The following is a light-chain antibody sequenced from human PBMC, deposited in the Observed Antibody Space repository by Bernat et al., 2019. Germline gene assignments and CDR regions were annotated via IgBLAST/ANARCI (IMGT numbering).Light chain of an antibody. CDR1: SSDVGGYNY. CDR2: EVS. CDR3: GSYAGSNNLV. J-gene: IGLJ3*02. V-gene: IGLV2-8*01. Sequence: QSALTQPPSASGSLGQSVTISCTGTSSDVGGYNYVSWYQQHPGKAPKLMIYEVSKRPSGVPDRFSASKSGNTASLTVSGLQAEDEADYYGGSYAGSNNLVFGGGTQLTV.